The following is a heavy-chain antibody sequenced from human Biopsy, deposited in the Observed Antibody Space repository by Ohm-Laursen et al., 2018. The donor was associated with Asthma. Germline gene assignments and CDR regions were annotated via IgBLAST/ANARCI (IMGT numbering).Heavy chain of an antibody. D-gene: IGHD3-22*01. CDR1: GDSITSGGCC. CDR3: ARIPRRSGSYFVDY. V-gene: IGHV4-31*03. Sequence: TLSLTCTVSGDSITSGGCCWNWIRQHPGKGLEWIGYIHYSGTSYFNPSLKSRVSFSRDTSKSQFSLRLSSVTAADTAMYYCARIPRRSGSYFVDYWGQGTLVTVSS. CDR2: IHYSGTS. J-gene: IGHJ4*02.